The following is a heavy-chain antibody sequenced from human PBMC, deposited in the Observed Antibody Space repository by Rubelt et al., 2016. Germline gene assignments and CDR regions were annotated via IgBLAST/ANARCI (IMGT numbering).Heavy chain of an antibody. CDR3: ATSPKLEDAFDI. V-gene: IGHV4-39*07. CDR1: GASISSSPYY. Sequence: QLQLQESGPGLVKPSETLSLTCTVSGASISSSPYYWAWIRQPPGKGLEWIGEINHSGSTNYNPSLKSRVTISVDTSKNQFSLKRSSVTAADTAVYYCATSPKLEDAFDIWGQGTMVTVSS. D-gene: IGHD3-10*01. J-gene: IGHJ3*02. CDR2: INHSGST.